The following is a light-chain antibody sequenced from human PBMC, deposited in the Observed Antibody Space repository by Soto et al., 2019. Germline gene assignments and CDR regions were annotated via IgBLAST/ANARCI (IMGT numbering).Light chain of an antibody. CDR3: QQSFNTPTWT. V-gene: IGKV1-39*01. CDR2: AAS. CDR1: QSISTY. J-gene: IGKJ1*01. Sequence: DIQMTQSPSSLSASVGERVTITCRASQSISTYLNWYQQKPGKAPKLLIYAASSLPRGVPSRFSGSMSGTDFILTITNLQPEDFATYYCQQSFNTPTWTFGQGTKVEMK.